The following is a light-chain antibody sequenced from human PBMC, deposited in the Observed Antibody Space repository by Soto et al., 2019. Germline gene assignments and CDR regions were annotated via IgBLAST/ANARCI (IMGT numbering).Light chain of an antibody. Sequence: QPVLTQPPSGSGAPGQRVTISCTGSSSNIGTGYDVHWYQQLPGTAPKLLIYGNSNRPSGVPDRFSGSKSGTSASLAITGLQAEDEADYYFQSFDSSRFDVFGTGTKVTVL. CDR2: GNS. V-gene: IGLV1-40*01. J-gene: IGLJ1*01. CDR3: QSFDSSRFDV. CDR1: SSNIGTGYD.